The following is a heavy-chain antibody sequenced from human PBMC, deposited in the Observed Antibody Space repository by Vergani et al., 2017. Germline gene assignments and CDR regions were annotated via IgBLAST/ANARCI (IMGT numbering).Heavy chain of an antibody. CDR1: GGSISSSSYY. J-gene: IGHJ4*02. V-gene: IGHV4-39*01. Sequence: QLQLQESGPGLVKPSETLSLTCTVSGGSISSSSYYWGWIRQPPGKGLEWIASLSYSGTTFYNPSLKSRVTISVDTSKNQFSLKLSSVTAADTAVYYCARRPDSSGYYYGFDYWGQGTLVTVSS. CDR2: LSYSGTT. CDR3: ARRPDSSGYYYGFDY. D-gene: IGHD3-22*01.